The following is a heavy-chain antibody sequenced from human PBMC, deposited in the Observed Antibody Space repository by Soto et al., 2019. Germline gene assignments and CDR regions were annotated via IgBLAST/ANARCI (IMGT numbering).Heavy chain of an antibody. CDR1: GGSISSYY. CDR3: ARTDIVATIRFDP. Sequence: PSETLSLTCTVSGGSISSYYWSWIRQPPGKVLEWIGYIYYSGSTNYNPSLKSRVTISVDTSKNQFSLKLSSVTAADTAVYYCARTDIVATIRFDPWGQGTLVTVSS. V-gene: IGHV4-59*01. CDR2: IYYSGST. D-gene: IGHD5-12*01. J-gene: IGHJ5*02.